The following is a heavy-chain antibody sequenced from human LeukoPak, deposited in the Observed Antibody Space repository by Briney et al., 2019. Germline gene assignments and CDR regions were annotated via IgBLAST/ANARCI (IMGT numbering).Heavy chain of an antibody. CDR3: ARDGDPYLNY. V-gene: IGHV3-7*01. CDR2: IKQDGSEK. D-gene: IGHD3-16*01. Sequence: PGGSLRLSCAASGFTFSSYWMSWVRQAPGKGLEWVANIKQDGSEKYYVDSVKGRFTISRHNAKNSLYLQMNSLSAEDTGVYYCARDGDPYLNYWGQGTLITVSS. J-gene: IGHJ4*02. CDR1: GFTFSSYW.